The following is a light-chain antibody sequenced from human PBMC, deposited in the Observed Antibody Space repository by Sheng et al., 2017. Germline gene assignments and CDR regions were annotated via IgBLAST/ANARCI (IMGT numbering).Light chain of an antibody. CDR3: QQYNSYPLT. CDR1: QSVFYSSNNENY. Sequence: DIVMTQSPDSLAVSLGERATINCKSSQSVFYSSNNENYLAWYQHKPGQPPRLLIYWASTRESGVPDRFSGSGSGTDFTLTISSLQPDDFATYYCQQYNSYPLTFGGGTKVEIK. CDR2: WAS. V-gene: IGKV4-1*01. J-gene: IGKJ4*01.